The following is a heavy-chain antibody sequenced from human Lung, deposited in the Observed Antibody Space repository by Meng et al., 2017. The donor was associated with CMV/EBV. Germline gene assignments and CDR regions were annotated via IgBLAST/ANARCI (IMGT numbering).Heavy chain of an antibody. J-gene: IGHJ4*02. CDR1: GGSISSSGYY. V-gene: IGHV4-39*07. CDR2: IHYRGST. Sequence: QVQLQESGPGLVRPSETLSLTCTVSGGSISSSGYYWGWIRQPPGKGLEWIGSIHYRGSTYYNPSLKGRVTISVDTSKNQFSLKVNSVTAADTAVYYCGREALSIAVASTDHWGQGTLVTVSS. CDR3: GREALSIAVASTDH. D-gene: IGHD6-19*01.